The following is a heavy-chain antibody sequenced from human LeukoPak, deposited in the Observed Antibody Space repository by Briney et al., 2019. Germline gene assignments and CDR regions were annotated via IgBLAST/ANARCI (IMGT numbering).Heavy chain of an antibody. J-gene: IGHJ5*02. CDR2: INAVNGNT. CDR1: GYTFTSYA. CDR3: ARSGITVTTMDNWWFGDWFDP. Sequence: ASVRVSCKASGYTFTSYAMHWVRQAPGQRLEWMGWINAVNGNTKYSQKFQGRITIARDTSASTAYMELSSLRSEDTAVYYCARSGITVTTMDNWWFGDWFDPWGQGTLVTVSS. V-gene: IGHV1-3*01. D-gene: IGHD4-17*01.